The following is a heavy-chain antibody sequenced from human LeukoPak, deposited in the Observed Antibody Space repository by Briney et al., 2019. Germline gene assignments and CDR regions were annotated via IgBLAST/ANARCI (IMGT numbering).Heavy chain of an antibody. Sequence: PGGSLRLSCAASGFTFEISTMNWVRQAPGKGLEWVSAISASGGGTYYADSVKGRFTISRDNSKNMLYLQMNSLRAEDTAVYYCAKVYCSSTSCYGGHLVDYWGQGTLVTVSS. J-gene: IGHJ4*02. CDR1: GFTFEIST. CDR2: ISASGGGT. CDR3: AKVYCSSTSCYGGHLVDY. D-gene: IGHD2-2*01. V-gene: IGHV3-23*01.